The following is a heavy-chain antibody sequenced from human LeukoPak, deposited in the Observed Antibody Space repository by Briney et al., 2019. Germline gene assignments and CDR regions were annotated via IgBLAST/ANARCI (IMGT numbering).Heavy chain of an antibody. CDR2: IYYSGST. Sequence: PSETLSLTCTVSGGSISSYYWSWIRQPPGKGLEWLGYIYYSGSTNYNPSLKSRVTISVDTSKNQFSLKLSSVTAADTAVHYCARRDTLYSSSYYYYYMDVWGKGTTVTVSS. V-gene: IGHV4-59*08. CDR3: ARRDTLYSSSYYYYYMDV. CDR1: GGSISSYY. D-gene: IGHD6-6*01. J-gene: IGHJ6*03.